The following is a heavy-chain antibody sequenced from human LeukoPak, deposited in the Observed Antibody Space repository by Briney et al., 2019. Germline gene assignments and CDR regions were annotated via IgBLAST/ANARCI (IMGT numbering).Heavy chain of an antibody. CDR3: ARGVAASFRGDDY. CDR1: GFTFRSYW. Sequence: GGSLRLSCAASGFTFRSYWMSWVRQAPGKGLEWVANIKQDGSEKYYVDSVKGRFTISRDNAKNSLYLQMNSLRAEDTAVYYCARGVAASFRGDDYWGQGTLVTVSS. CDR2: IKQDGSEK. V-gene: IGHV3-7*01. J-gene: IGHJ4*02. D-gene: IGHD6-13*01.